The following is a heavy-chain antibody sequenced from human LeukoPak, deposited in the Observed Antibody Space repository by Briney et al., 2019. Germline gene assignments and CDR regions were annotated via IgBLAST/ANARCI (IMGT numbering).Heavy chain of an antibody. CDR2: IIPILGIA. D-gene: IGHD6-13*01. CDR1: GGTFSSYA. V-gene: IGHV1-69*04. CDR3: ARDPAAAAKGGY. Sequence: ASVKVSCKASGGTFSSYAISWVRHAPGQGLEWMGRIIPILGIANYAQKLQGRVTITADKSTSTAYMELSSLRSEDTAVYYCARDPAAAAKGGYWGQGTLVTVSS. J-gene: IGHJ4*02.